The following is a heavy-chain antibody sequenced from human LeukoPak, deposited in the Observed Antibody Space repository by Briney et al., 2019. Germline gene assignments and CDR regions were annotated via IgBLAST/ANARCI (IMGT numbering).Heavy chain of an antibody. Sequence: GGSLRLSCAASGFTVSSNYMSWVRQAPGKGLEWVSSISSSSSYIYYADSVKGRFTISRDNAKNSLYLQMNSLRAEDTAVYYCARDREYQLLEDYYYYMDVWGKGTTVTVSS. V-gene: IGHV3-21*01. J-gene: IGHJ6*03. CDR3: ARDREYQLLEDYYYYMDV. CDR2: ISSSSSYI. CDR1: GFTVSSNY. D-gene: IGHD2-2*01.